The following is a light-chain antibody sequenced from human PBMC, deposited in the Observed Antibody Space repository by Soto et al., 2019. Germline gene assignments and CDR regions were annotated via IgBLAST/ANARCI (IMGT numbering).Light chain of an antibody. CDR1: QGISSY. J-gene: IGKJ5*01. CDR2: AAY. V-gene: IGKV1-8*01. CDR3: KQLNSYPIT. Sequence: AIRMTQSPSSLSASTGDRVTITCRASQGISSYLAWYQQKPGKAHKLLIYAAYTLQSGVQSRFSGSGSGTDFTLTIRSLQPEDFATYYCKQLNSYPITFGQGTRLEIK.